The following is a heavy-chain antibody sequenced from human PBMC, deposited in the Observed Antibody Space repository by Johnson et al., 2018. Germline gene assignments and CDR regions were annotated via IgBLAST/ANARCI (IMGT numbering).Heavy chain of an antibody. V-gene: IGHV3-21*06. Sequence: VQLVESGGGLVKPGGSLRLSCAASGFTFNAYSMIWVRQAPGRGLEWVSSIRIPSRDIFYADSVKGRFTTSRDNAKNSLYLQRDSLRAEDTAVYYCAREDYGDYGYWGQGTLVIVSS. CDR1: GFTFNAYS. J-gene: IGHJ4*02. CDR2: IRIPSRDI. CDR3: AREDYGDYGY. D-gene: IGHD4-17*01.